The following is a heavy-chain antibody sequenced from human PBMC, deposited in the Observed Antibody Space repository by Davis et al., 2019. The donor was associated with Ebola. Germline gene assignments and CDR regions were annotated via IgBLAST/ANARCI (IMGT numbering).Heavy chain of an antibody. CDR1: GSTSSSYT. CDR3: ASQISGLYGMGV. V-gene: IGHV3-21*01. J-gene: IGHJ6*02. Sequence: PGRLLRPPFPAPGSTSSSYTMNWVRQPPGKGLEWLPSITGISSSIYYADSLKGRFTISRDNAKNTVYLQMNSLNAEDTAVYYCASQISGLYGMGVWGQGTTVTVSS. CDR2: ITGISSSI. D-gene: IGHD1-14*01.